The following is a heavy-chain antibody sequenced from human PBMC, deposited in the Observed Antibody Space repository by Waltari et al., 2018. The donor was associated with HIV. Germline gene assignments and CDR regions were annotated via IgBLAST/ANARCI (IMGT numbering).Heavy chain of an antibody. V-gene: IGHV3-7*01. D-gene: IGHD1-1*01. CDR3: ARDNWNDGLDI. CDR1: GFTLGSYW. J-gene: IGHJ3*02. Sequence: EVQLVESGGGLVQTGGSLRLSCVSSGFTLGSYWMSWVRQAPGKGLEWVANIKQDGSEKYYVDSVKGRFTISRDNAKNSLYLQMNSLRAEDTAVYYCARDNWNDGLDIWGQGTMVTVSS. CDR2: IKQDGSEK.